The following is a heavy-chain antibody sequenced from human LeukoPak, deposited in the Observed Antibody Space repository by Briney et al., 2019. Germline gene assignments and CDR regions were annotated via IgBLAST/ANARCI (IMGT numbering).Heavy chain of an antibody. CDR3: TRGSGRYVMVDW. V-gene: IGHV3-49*03. J-gene: IGHJ4*02. CDR2: IRSNVYGGTT. Sequence: GGSLRLSCTASGFTFADFTVSWFRQSPGQGLEWVGFIRSNVYGGTTEHAASVEARFTISRDDSNSTAYLQMNSLKTEDTAVYYCTRGSGRYVMVDWWGQGTLVTVSS. D-gene: IGHD6-19*01. CDR1: GFTFADFT.